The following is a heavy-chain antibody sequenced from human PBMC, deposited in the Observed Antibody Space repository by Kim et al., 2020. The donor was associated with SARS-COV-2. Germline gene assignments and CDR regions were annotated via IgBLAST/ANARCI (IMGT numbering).Heavy chain of an antibody. J-gene: IGHJ4*02. Sequence: YADSVQCRVNISRDNAKSALYLQMNRLRAEDTAVYYCARSSYPYYFDYWGQGALVTVSS. D-gene: IGHD3-16*02. CDR3: ARSSYPYYFDY. V-gene: IGHV3-74*01.